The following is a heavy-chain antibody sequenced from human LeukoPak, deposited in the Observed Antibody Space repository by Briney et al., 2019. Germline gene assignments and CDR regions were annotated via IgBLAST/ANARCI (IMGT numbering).Heavy chain of an antibody. CDR2: IIPILGIA. CDR1: GGTFSSYA. CDR3: ARGFLAAANWFDP. V-gene: IGHV1-69*04. D-gene: IGHD6-13*01. Sequence: ASVKVSCKASGGTFSSYAISWVRQAPGQGLEWMGRIIPILGIANYAQKFQGRVTITADKSTSTAYMELSSLRSEDTAVYCCARGFLAAANWFDPWGQGTLVTVSS. J-gene: IGHJ5*02.